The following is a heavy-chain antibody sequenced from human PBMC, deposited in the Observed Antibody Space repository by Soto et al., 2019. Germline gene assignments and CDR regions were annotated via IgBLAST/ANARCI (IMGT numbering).Heavy chain of an antibody. D-gene: IGHD6-13*01. V-gene: IGHV1-69*13. Sequence: SVKVSCKXSGGTFSSYAISWVRQAPGQGLEWMGGIIPIFGTANYAQKFQGRVTITADESTSTAYMELSSLRSEDTAVYYCARDPLMTAAAGTQTYYYYGMDVWGQGTTVTVSS. CDR1: GGTFSSYA. J-gene: IGHJ6*02. CDR2: IIPIFGTA. CDR3: ARDPLMTAAAGTQTYYYYGMDV.